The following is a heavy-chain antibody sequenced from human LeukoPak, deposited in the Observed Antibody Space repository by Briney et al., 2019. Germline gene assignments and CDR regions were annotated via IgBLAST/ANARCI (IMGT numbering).Heavy chain of an antibody. CDR2: ISYDGSNK. J-gene: IGHJ4*02. V-gene: IGHV3-30-3*01. CDR3: ARRVGIAVAAPGVDY. CDR1: GFTFSSYA. D-gene: IGHD6-19*01. Sequence: PGGSLRLSCAASGFTFSSYAMHWVRQAPGKGLEGVAVISYDGSNKYYADSVKGRFTISRDNSKNTLYLQMNSLRAEDTAVYYCARRVGIAVAAPGVDYWGQGTLVTVSS.